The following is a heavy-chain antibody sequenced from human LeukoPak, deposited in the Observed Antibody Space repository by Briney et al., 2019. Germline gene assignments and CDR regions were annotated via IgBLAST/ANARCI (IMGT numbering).Heavy chain of an antibody. CDR2: ISGSGGST. D-gene: IGHD5-18*01. CDR1: GFTFSSYA. J-gene: IGHJ4*02. Sequence: PGGSLRLSCAASGFTFSSYAMSWVRQAPGKGLEWVSSISGSGGSTHYADSVKGRFTISRDNSKNTVYLQMNSLRAEDTAVYYCARSTPLYNYGHVVFDYWGQGILVTVSS. CDR3: ARSTPLYNYGHVVFDY. V-gene: IGHV3-23*01.